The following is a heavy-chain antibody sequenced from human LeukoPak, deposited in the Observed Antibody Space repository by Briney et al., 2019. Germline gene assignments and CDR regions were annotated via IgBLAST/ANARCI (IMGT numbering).Heavy chain of an antibody. J-gene: IGHJ4*02. CDR2: ISAYNGNT. D-gene: IGHD4-17*01. Sequence: ASVKVSCKASGYTFTSYGISWVRQAPGQGLEWMGWISAYNGNTNYAQKLQGRVTMTTDTSTSTAYMELRSLRSDDTAVYYCARGSRRWTTVTAFDYWGQGTLVTVSS. CDR1: GYTFTSYG. V-gene: IGHV1-18*01. CDR3: ARGSRRWTTVTAFDY.